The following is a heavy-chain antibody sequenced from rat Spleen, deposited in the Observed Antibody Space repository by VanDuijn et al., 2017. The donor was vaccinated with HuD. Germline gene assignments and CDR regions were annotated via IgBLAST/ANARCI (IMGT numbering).Heavy chain of an antibody. CDR2: IWTGGST. Sequence: QVQLKESGPGLVQPSQTLSLTCTVAGFSLTSYNVHWVRQPPGKGLEWMGVIWTGGSTDYNSALKSRLSISRDTSKSQVFLKMNSLQGEDSTTYYCARDQELYFDYWGQGVMVTVSS. J-gene: IGHJ2*01. CDR3: ARDQELYFDY. V-gene: IGHV2-30*01. CDR1: GFSLTSYN.